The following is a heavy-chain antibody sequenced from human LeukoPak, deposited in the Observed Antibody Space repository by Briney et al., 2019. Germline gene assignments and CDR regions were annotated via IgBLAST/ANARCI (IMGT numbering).Heavy chain of an antibody. CDR1: GDSISTYH. V-gene: IGHV4-59*05. CDR2: IYYSGST. D-gene: IGHD3-22*01. Sequence: PSETVSLTCSVSGDSISTYHWNWIRKPPGKGLEWIGSIYYSGSTYYNPSLENRVTISIDTSKNHFSLKLSSLSAADTSVYYCAKRDDSGGNLVDLWGQGTLVTVS. J-gene: IGHJ4*02. CDR3: AKRDDSGGNLVDL.